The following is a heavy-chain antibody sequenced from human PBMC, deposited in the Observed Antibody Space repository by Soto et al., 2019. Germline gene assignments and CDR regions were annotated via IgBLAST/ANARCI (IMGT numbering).Heavy chain of an antibody. CDR3: ARVRQLVGEFYYYMDV. CDR2: ISAYNGNT. CDR1: GYTFTNYG. Sequence: QVQLLQSGAEVKKPGASVKVSCKASGYTFTNYGITWVRQAPGQGLEWMGWISAYNGNTHYTQRLQGRVTMTTDTSKSTAYMELRGLRSDDTAVYYCARVRQLVGEFYYYMDVWGKGPTVTVSS. D-gene: IGHD6-6*01. J-gene: IGHJ6*03. V-gene: IGHV1-18*01.